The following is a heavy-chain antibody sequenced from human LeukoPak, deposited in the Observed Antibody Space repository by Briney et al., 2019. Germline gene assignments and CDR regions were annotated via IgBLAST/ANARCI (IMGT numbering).Heavy chain of an antibody. J-gene: IGHJ5*02. Sequence: GGSLRLSCAASGFTFSDYYMSWIRQAPGKGLEWVSYISSSGSTIYYADSVKGRFTLSRDNAKNSLYLQMNSLRAEDTAVYYCAREPRVLRYQLLYLDNWFDPWGQGTLVTVSS. D-gene: IGHD2-2*02. CDR3: AREPRVLRYQLLYLDNWFDP. V-gene: IGHV3-11*01. CDR2: ISSSGSTI. CDR1: GFTFSDYY.